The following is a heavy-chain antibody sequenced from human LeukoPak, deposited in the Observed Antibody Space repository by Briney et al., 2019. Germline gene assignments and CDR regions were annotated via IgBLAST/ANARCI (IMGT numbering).Heavy chain of an antibody. CDR1: AGSISLYNTYY. CDR2: IYYSGST. J-gene: IGHJ4*02. Sequence: SETLSLTCTVSAGSISLYNTYYWNWIRQSPGKGLEWIGYIYYSGSTSYNPSLKSRVTISVDTFRNQFSLKLTSVTAADTAIYHCAKSDYYGASDYWGQGTLVTVSS. V-gene: IGHV4-59*01. D-gene: IGHD3-10*01. CDR3: AKSDYYGASDY.